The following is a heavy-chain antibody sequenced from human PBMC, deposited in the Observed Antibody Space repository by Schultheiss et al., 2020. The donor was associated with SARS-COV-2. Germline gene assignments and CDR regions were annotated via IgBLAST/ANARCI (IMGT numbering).Heavy chain of an antibody. V-gene: IGHV1-2*04. CDR3: ARGGYCSSTSCYPELGLDY. D-gene: IGHD2-2*01. Sequence: ASVKVSCKASGYTFTGYYMHWVRQAPGQGLEWMGWINPNSGGTNYAQKFQGWVTMTRDTSISTAYMELSRLRSDDTAVYYCARGGYCSSTSCYPELGLDYWGQGTLVTVSS. J-gene: IGHJ4*02. CDR1: GYTFTGYY. CDR2: INPNSGGT.